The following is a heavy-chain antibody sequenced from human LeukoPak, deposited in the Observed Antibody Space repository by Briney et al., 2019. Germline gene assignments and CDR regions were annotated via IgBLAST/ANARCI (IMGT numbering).Heavy chain of an antibody. Sequence: GGSLRLSCAASGFTFSIYWMHWVRKAPGKGLEWVSYISSSSSTIYYADSVKGRFTISRDNAKNSLYLQMNSLRDEDTAVYYCARAHIVVVTATAGLDYWGQGTLATVSS. CDR2: ISSSSSTI. J-gene: IGHJ4*02. D-gene: IGHD2-21*02. V-gene: IGHV3-48*02. CDR3: ARAHIVVVTATAGLDY. CDR1: GFTFSIYW.